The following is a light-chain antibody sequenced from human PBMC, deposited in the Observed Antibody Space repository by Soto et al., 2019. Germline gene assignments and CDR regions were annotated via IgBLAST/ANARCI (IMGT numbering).Light chain of an antibody. CDR3: QQYENLPT. J-gene: IGKJ5*01. CDR2: DAS. CDR1: QNINNY. V-gene: IGKV1-33*01. Sequence: DIQMTQSPSSLSTSVGDRVTITCQASQNINNYLNWYQQKPGRAPKLLIYDASNLEAGVPSRFRGSGSGTDFTFTISRLQPEDIATYYCQQYENLPTFGQGTRLEIK.